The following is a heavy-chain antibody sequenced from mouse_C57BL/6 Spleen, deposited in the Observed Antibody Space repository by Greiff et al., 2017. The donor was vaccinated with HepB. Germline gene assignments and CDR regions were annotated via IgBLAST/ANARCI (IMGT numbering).Heavy chain of an antibody. Sequence: EVQLQQSGAELVRPGASVKLSCTASGFNIKDDYMHWVKQRPEQGLEWIGWIDPENGDTEYASKFQGKATITADTSSNTAYLQLSSLTSEDTAVYYCTTWGTTVAFDVWGTGTTVTVSS. CDR2: IDPENGDT. CDR3: TTWGTTVAFDV. D-gene: IGHD1-1*01. CDR1: GFNIKDDY. J-gene: IGHJ1*03. V-gene: IGHV14-4*01.